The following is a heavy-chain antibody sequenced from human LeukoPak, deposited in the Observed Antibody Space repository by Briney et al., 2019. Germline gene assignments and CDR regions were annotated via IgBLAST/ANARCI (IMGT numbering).Heavy chain of an antibody. Sequence: GGSLRLSCAASEFTFSSYAMSWVRQAPGKGLEWVSAISGSGGSTYYADSVKGRFTISRDNSKNTLYLQMNSLRAEDTAVYYCAKDGIAALYYMDVWGKGTTVTVSS. CDR3: AKDGIAALYYMDV. CDR2: ISGSGGST. J-gene: IGHJ6*03. CDR1: EFTFSSYA. D-gene: IGHD6-13*01. V-gene: IGHV3-23*01.